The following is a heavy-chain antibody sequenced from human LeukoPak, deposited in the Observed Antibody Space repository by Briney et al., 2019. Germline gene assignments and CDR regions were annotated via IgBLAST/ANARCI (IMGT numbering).Heavy chain of an antibody. J-gene: IGHJ6*02. CDR1: GFTFSSYA. CDR3: AKDLGGKPYYYYGMDV. CDR2: ISGGGGGT. V-gene: IGHV3-23*01. Sequence: GGSLRLSCAASGFTFSSYAMSWVRQAPGKGLEWVSSISGGGGGTFYADSVKGRLTISRDNSKNTLYLQVNSLIAEDTAVYYCAKDLGGKPYYYYGMDVWGQGTTVTVSS.